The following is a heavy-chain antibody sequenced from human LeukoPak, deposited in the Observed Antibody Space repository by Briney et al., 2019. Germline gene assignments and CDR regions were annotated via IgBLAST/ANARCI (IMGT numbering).Heavy chain of an antibody. CDR1: GFTVSSNY. V-gene: IGHV3-53*01. CDR2: IYSGGST. D-gene: IGHD3-3*01. Sequence: GGSLRLSCAASGFTVSSNYMSWVRQAPGKGLEWVSVIYSGGSTYYADSVKGQFTISRDNSKNTLYLQMNSLRAEDTAVYYCASPTHYDFWSGYYGMDVWGQGTTVTVSS. J-gene: IGHJ6*02. CDR3: ASPTHYDFWSGYYGMDV.